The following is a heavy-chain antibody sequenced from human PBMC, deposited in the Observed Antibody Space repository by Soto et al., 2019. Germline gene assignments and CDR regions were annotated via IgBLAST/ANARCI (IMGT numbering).Heavy chain of an antibody. Sequence: QVQLEESGGGVVQPGRSLRLSCAASGFTFSNYGMHWVRQAPGKGLEWVAVISYDGRNRYYADSVKGRFTISRDNSKNTVYLQMNSLRAEDTALYYCARDFGLGAASPCCFDYWGQGTPVTVSS. J-gene: IGHJ4*02. V-gene: IGHV3-30*03. CDR3: ARDFGLGAASPCCFDY. D-gene: IGHD2-15*01. CDR1: GFTFSNYG. CDR2: ISYDGRNR.